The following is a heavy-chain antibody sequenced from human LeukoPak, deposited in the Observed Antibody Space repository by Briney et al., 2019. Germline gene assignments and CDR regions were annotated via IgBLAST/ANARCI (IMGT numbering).Heavy chain of an antibody. CDR2: ISSSSSTI. Sequence: GGSLRLSCAASGFTVSSNYMNWVRQAPGKGLEWVPYISSSSSTIYYADSVKGRFTISRDNAKNSLYLQMNSLRAEDTAVYYCARDSFGVVDYWGQGTLVTVSS. V-gene: IGHV3-48*01. J-gene: IGHJ4*02. CDR3: ARDSFGVVDY. D-gene: IGHD3-3*01. CDR1: GFTVSSNY.